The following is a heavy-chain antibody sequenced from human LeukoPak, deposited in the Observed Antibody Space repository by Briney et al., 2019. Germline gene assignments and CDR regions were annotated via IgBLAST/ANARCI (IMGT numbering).Heavy chain of an antibody. J-gene: IGHJ6*03. D-gene: IGHD2-15*01. Sequence: GGSLRLSCAASGFTVSSYAMSWVRQAAGKRLEWVSAISGSGGSTYYADSVKGRFTISRDNSKNTLYLQMNSLRAEDTAVYYCARDGVVAGDYYMDVWGKGTTVTVSS. CDR3: ARDGVVAGDYYMDV. CDR1: GFTVSSYA. CDR2: ISGSGGST. V-gene: IGHV3-23*01.